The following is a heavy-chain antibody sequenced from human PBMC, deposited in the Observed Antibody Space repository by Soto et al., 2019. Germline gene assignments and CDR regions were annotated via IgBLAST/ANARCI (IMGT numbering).Heavy chain of an antibody. Sequence: QVQLVDSGGGVVQPGRSLRLSCAASGFTFNSYAMHWVRQAPGKGLEWVALISYDGSENYYADPVKGRFTISRDNSENTLYRQMNSLRPDDTAVYYCAKESAYRSGGYNGWGHGTLVTVSS. D-gene: IGHD6-19*01. CDR2: ISYDGSEN. J-gene: IGHJ4*01. CDR1: GFTFNSYA. CDR3: AKESAYRSGGYNG. V-gene: IGHV3-30*04.